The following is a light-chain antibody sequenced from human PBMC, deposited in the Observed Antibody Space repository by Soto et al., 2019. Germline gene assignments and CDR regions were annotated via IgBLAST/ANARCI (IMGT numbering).Light chain of an antibody. Sequence: QSALAQPPSASGSPGQSVAISYTGTSSDVGGYNYVSWYQQHPGKAPKLMIYEVNKRPSGVPDRFSGSKSGNTASLTVSGLQAEEEADYYCSSYAGSSNVFATGTKVT. CDR1: SSDVGGYNY. CDR2: EVN. CDR3: SSYAGSSNV. J-gene: IGLJ1*01. V-gene: IGLV2-8*01.